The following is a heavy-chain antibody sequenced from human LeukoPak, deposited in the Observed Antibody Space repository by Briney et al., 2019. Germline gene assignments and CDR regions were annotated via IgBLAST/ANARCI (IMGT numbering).Heavy chain of an antibody. D-gene: IGHD3-10*01. CDR2: IDADGNTI. CDR3: VTAGSYRFDN. Sequence: GGSLRLSCAASGFTFRTYWMHWVRQAPGEGLVWVSRIDADGNTINYADSVKGRFTISRDNAKNTLYLQMNSLRGEDTAVYHCVTAGSYRFDNWGQGTLVTVSS. V-gene: IGHV3-74*01. J-gene: IGHJ4*02. CDR1: GFTFRTYW.